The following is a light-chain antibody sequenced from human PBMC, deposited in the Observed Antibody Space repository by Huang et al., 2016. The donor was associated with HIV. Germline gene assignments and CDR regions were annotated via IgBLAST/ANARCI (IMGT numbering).Light chain of an antibody. V-gene: IGKV1-9*01. CDR3: QQLSAYPLS. CDR1: HDINTY. CDR2: DAS. J-gene: IGKJ3*01. Sequence: QLTQSPSSLSASIGDRVTIACRASHDINTYLALYQQKPGRAPKLLIYDASTWQTGVPSRVRGFGSGTAFSLTITSLQPDDFAVYYCQQLSAYPLSFGPGTTVD.